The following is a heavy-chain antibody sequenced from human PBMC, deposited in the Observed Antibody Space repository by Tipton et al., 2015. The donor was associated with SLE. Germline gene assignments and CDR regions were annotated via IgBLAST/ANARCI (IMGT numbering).Heavy chain of an antibody. D-gene: IGHD2-8*01. CDR3: ARVLGSRYCTNGVCTSPYYFYYYMDV. CDR2: INHRGST. Sequence: LRLSCAVYGGSFSGYYWSWIRQPPGKGLEWIGEINHRGSTNYNPSLKSRVTISIDTSKNQFSLNLSSVTAADTALYYCARVLGSRYCTNGVCTSPYYFYYYMDVWGRGTSVTVSS. CDR1: GGSFSGYY. V-gene: IGHV4-34*01. J-gene: IGHJ6*03.